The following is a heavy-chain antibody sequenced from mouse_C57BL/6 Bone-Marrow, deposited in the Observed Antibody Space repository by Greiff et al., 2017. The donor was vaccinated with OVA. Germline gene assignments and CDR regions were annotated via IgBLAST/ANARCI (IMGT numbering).Heavy chain of an antibody. Sequence: EVQLQQSGTVLARPGASVKMSCKTSGYTFTSYWMHWVKQRPGQGLEWIGAIYPGNSDTSYNQKFKGKAKLTAVTSASTAYMELSSLTNEDSAVYYGKGYYGSSIVLDWYFDVWGTGTTVTVSS. CDR3: KGYYGSSIVLDWYFDV. J-gene: IGHJ1*03. D-gene: IGHD1-1*01. CDR2: IYPGNSDT. CDR1: GYTFTSYW. V-gene: IGHV1-5*01.